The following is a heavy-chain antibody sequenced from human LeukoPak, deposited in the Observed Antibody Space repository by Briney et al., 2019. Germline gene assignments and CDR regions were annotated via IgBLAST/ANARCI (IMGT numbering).Heavy chain of an antibody. V-gene: IGHV3-7*03. CDR2: IKQDGSEK. Sequence: PGGSLRLSCATSGFIFSGYWMTWVRQAPGKGLEWVANIKQDGSEKYYVDSVKGRFTISRDNAKNSLYLQVNSLRADDTAVYYCARVPSGKGWNYYYYGMDVWGKGTTVTVSS. D-gene: IGHD1-1*01. J-gene: IGHJ6*04. CDR3: ARVPSGKGWNYYYYGMDV. CDR1: GFIFSGYW.